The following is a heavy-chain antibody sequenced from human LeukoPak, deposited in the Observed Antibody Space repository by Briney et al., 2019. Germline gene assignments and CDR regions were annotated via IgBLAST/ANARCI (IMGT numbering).Heavy chain of an antibody. CDR1: GYSISSAYY. CDR3: ARGIAAAAFDAFDI. CDR2: IYHSGST. Sequence: PSETLSLTCTVSGYSISSAYYWGWIRQPPGKGLEWIGSIYHSGSTYYNPSLKSRVTISVDTSKNQFSLKLSSVTAADTAVYYCARGIAAAAFDAFDIWGQGTMVTVSS. J-gene: IGHJ3*02. V-gene: IGHV4-38-2*02. D-gene: IGHD6-13*01.